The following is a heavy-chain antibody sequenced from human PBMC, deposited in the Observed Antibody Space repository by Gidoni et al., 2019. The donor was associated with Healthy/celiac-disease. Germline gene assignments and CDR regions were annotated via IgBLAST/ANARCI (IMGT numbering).Heavy chain of an antibody. CDR3: AREGGYGYWFDP. J-gene: IGHJ5*02. V-gene: IGHV4-31*03. CDR2: IYYGGST. Sequence: QVQLQESGPGLVKPSQTLSLTCTVPGGSISSGGYSWSWIRQHPGKGLEWIGYIYYGGSTYYNPSLKSRVTISEDTSKNQFSLKLSSVTAADTAVYYCAREGGYGYWFDPWGQGTLVTVSS. CDR1: GGSISSGGYS. D-gene: IGHD5-18*01.